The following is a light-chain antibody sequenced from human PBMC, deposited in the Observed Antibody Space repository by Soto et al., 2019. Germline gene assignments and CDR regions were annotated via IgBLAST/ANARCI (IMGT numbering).Light chain of an antibody. Sequence: DIQMTQSPSTLSASVGDRVTIICWASQGISSGLAWFQQKPGKTPKVLSCKASNLESGVPSRFSGSGSGTEFTLTISSLQPDDFATYYCQQYNSYPWTFGQGTKVEIK. CDR3: QQYNSYPWT. J-gene: IGKJ1*01. CDR1: QGISSG. V-gene: IGKV1-5*03. CDR2: KAS.